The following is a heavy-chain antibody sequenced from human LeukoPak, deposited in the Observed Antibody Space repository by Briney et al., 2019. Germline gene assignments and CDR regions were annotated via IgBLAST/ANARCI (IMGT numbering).Heavy chain of an antibody. V-gene: IGHV1-2*02. CDR1: GYTFTGFY. J-gene: IGHJ4*02. Sequence: ASVKVSCKASGYTFTGFYMHWVRQAPGQSLEWTGWINANSGGADYTQKFRGRVTMTRDTSITTVYMEVSRLRSDDTAVYYCARGPRYCSGGICYGSNFDYWGQGTLVTVSS. CDR3: ARGPRYCSGGICYGSNFDY. D-gene: IGHD2-15*01. CDR2: INANSGGA.